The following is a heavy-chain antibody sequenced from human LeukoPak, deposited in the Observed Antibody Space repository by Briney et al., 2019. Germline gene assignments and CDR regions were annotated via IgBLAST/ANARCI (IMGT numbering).Heavy chain of an antibody. V-gene: IGHV4-39*07. CDR2: IYYSGST. D-gene: IGHD6-13*01. CDR3: ARVRHRGKAYYYYYYMDV. J-gene: IGHJ6*03. Sequence: SETLSLTCTVSGGSISSSSYYWGWIRQPPGKGLEWIGSIYYSGSTYYNPSLKSRVTISVDTSKNQFSLKLSSVTAADTAVYYCARVRHRGKAYYYYYYMDVWGKGTTVTVSS. CDR1: GGSISSSSYY.